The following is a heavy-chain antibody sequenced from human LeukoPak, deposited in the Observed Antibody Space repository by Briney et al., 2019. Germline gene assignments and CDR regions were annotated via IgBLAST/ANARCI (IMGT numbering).Heavy chain of an antibody. Sequence: ASVKVSCKAPGYSFNSQGMNWVRQAPGQGLEWMGWINTDSGNPTYAQGFTGRFVFSLDTSVSTAYLQISSLKADDTAVYYCARANLWFGELGWIDPWGQGTLVTVSS. V-gene: IGHV7-4-1*02. CDR2: INTDSGNP. J-gene: IGHJ5*02. D-gene: IGHD3-10*01. CDR1: GYSFNSQG. CDR3: ARANLWFGELGWIDP.